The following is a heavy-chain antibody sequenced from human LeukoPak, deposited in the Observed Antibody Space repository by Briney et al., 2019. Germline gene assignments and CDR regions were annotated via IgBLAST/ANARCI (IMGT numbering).Heavy chain of an antibody. CDR1: GGSFSGYY. CDR2: INHSGST. V-gene: IGHV4-34*01. J-gene: IGHJ5*02. Sequence: PSETLSLTCAVYGGSFSGYYWSWIRQPPGKGLERIGEINHSGSTNYNPSLKSRVTISVDTSKNQFSLKLSSVTAADTAVYYCARGRDSSGWSDWFDPWGQGTLVTVSS. CDR3: ARGRDSSGWSDWFDP. D-gene: IGHD6-19*01.